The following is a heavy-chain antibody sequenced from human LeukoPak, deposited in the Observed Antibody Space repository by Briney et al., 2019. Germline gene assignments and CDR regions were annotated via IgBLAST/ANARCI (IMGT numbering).Heavy chain of an antibody. CDR2: ISYDGSNK. Sequence: GRSLRLSCAASGFTFSNFGMHWVRQAPGKGLEWVAVISYDGSNKHCADSVQGRFSISRDNYKNTLYLQMNSLRVEDTAVYYCAKGWNTVDYWGQGTLVTVSS. CDR1: GFTFSNFG. J-gene: IGHJ4*02. CDR3: AKGWNTVDY. D-gene: IGHD4-17*01. V-gene: IGHV3-30*18.